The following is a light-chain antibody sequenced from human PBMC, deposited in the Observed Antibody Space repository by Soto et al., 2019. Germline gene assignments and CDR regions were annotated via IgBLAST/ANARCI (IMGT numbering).Light chain of an antibody. Sequence: QSVLTQPPSASGTPGQWVTISCSGGSSNIGTNHVYWYQHLPGAAPKLLIYRNSLRPSGVPDRFSGSNSGTSASLAISGLRSDDEADYFCATWDYTLSGVVFGGGTKLTVL. V-gene: IGLV1-47*01. J-gene: IGLJ2*01. CDR3: ATWDYTLSGVV. CDR2: RNS. CDR1: SSNIGTNH.